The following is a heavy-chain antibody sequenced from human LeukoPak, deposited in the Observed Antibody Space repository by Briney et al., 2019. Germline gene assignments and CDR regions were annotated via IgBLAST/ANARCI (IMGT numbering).Heavy chain of an antibody. CDR1: GYTFTSYA. J-gene: IGHJ5*02. CDR3: VRDQSEHLNWFDP. CDR2: IIPIFGTA. D-gene: IGHD1-26*01. Sequence: GASVKVSCKASGYTFTSYAISWVRQAPGQGLEWMGGIIPIFGTANYAQKFQGRVTITADESTSTAYMELSGLRSEDTAVYYCVRDQSEHLNWFDPWGQGTLVTVSS. V-gene: IGHV1-69*13.